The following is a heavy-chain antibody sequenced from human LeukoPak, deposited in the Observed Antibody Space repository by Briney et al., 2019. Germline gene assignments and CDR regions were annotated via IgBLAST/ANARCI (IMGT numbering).Heavy chain of an antibody. D-gene: IGHD6-13*01. J-gene: IGHJ6*02. CDR2: ISSSSSDI. CDR1: GFTFSSYS. Sequence: GGSLRLSCAASGFTFSSYSMNWVRQAPGKGLEWVSSISSSSSDIYYADSVKGRFTISRDNAKNSLYLQMNSLRAEDTAVYYCARDKGVWYFNLRYGMDVWGQGTTVTVSS. CDR3: ARDKGVWYFNLRYGMDV. V-gene: IGHV3-21*01.